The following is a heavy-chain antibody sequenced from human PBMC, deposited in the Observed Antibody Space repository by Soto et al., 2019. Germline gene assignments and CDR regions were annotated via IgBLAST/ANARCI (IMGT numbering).Heavy chain of an antibody. V-gene: IGHV1-18*01. CDR1: GYTFTSYG. Sequence: GASVKVSFKASGYTFTSYGISWVRQAPGQGLEWMGWVSAYNGNTNYAQKLQGRVTMTTDTSTSTAYMELRSLRSDDTAVYYCARVFNYYDSSGYHYYFDYWGQGTLVTVSS. J-gene: IGHJ4*02. CDR2: VSAYNGNT. CDR3: ARVFNYYDSSGYHYYFDY. D-gene: IGHD3-22*01.